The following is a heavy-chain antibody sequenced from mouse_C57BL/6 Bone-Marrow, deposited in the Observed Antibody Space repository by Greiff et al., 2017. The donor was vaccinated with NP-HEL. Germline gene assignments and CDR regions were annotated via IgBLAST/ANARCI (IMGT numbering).Heavy chain of an antibody. CDR2: SRNKANDYTT. J-gene: IGHJ1*03. CDR1: GFTFSDFY. D-gene: IGHD1-1*01. Sequence: EVMLVESGGGLVQSGRSLRLSCATSGFTFSDFYMEWVRQAPGKGLAWIAASRNKANDYTTEYSASVKGRFIVSRDTSQSILYLQMNALRAEDTAIYYCAREFRGDYGSSSHWYFDVWGTGTTVTVSS. CDR3: AREFRGDYGSSSHWYFDV. V-gene: IGHV7-1*01.